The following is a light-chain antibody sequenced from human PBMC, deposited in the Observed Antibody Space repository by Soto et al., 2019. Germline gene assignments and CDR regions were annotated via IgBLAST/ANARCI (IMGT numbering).Light chain of an antibody. J-gene: IGKJ3*01. Sequence: DIVMTQSPLSLPVTPGEPASISCRSSQSLLHSNGYNYLDWYLQKPGQSPQLLIYLGSNRASGVPDRFSGSGSGTDFTLKISRVEAEDVRVYYCRQALQTYAFGPGTKVDIK. CDR1: QSLLHSNGYNY. CDR3: RQALQTYA. V-gene: IGKV2-28*01. CDR2: LGS.